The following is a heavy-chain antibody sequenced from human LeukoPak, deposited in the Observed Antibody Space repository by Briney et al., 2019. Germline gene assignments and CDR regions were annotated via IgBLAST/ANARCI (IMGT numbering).Heavy chain of an antibody. Sequence: ASVKVSCKASGYIFTSYYIHWVRQAPGQGLEWIGIINPSGGNTNYAQKFQGRVTMTRDTSTSTVYMELSSLRSDDTAVYYCARDGWGAAAGTCWFDPWGQGTLVTVSS. D-gene: IGHD6-13*01. CDR1: GYIFTSYY. CDR2: INPSGGNT. J-gene: IGHJ5*02. V-gene: IGHV1-46*01. CDR3: ARDGWGAAAGTCWFDP.